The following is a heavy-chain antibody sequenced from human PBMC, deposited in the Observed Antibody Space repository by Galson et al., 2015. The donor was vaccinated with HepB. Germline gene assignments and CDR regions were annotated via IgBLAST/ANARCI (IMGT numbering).Heavy chain of an antibody. CDR3: SRDRFIVVVPAAKGANSLYYYYYMDV. CDR2: TYYRSKWYN. J-gene: IGHJ6*03. D-gene: IGHD2-2*01. Sequence: CAISGASVSSNSAAWNWIRQSPSRGLEWLGRTYYRSKWYNDYAVSVKSRITINPDTSKNQSSLQLNSVTPEDTAVYYWSRDRFIVVVPAAKGANSLYYYYYMDVWGKGTTVTVSS. V-gene: IGHV6-1*01. CDR1: GASVSSNSAA.